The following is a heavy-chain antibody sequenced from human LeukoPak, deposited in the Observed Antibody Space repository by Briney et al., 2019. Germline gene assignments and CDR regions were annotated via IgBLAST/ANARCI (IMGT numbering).Heavy chain of an antibody. CDR2: INPNSGGT. Sequence: SVKVSCKASVYIFTGYYMHWVRQARGQGLEGMGWINPNSGGTNYAQKFQGRVTMTRDTSIRTAYMDLSRLRSDDTAVYYCAAPLGATEAFDYWGQGTLVTVSS. CDR3: AAPLGATEAFDY. V-gene: IGHV1-2*02. D-gene: IGHD1-26*01. J-gene: IGHJ4*02. CDR1: VYIFTGYY.